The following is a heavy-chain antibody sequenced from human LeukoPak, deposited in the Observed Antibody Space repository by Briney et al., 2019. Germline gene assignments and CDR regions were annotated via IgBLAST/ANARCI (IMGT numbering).Heavy chain of an antibody. CDR3: ARESAEYCYRY. V-gene: IGHV3-33*01. Sequence: GGTLSLSCAAPGFTFSSNGMHRVGQAPGKGLKGGAVIWYDGSNKYYADSVKGRFTISRDNSKNTLYLQMTSLRAEDTAVYYCARESAEYCYRYWGQGTLVTVCS. D-gene: IGHD2/OR15-2a*01. J-gene: IGHJ4*02. CDR1: GFTFSSNG. CDR2: IWYDGSNK.